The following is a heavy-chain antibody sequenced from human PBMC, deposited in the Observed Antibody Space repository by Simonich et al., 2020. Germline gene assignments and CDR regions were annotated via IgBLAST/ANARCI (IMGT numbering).Heavy chain of an antibody. V-gene: IGHV1-8*03. J-gene: IGHJ5*02. CDR1: GYTFTSYD. Sequence: QVQLVQSGAEVKKPGASVKVSCKASGYTFTSYDINWVRQATRQGPEGMGWMTPNNGNTGYEQKFKGRVTITMNTSISTAYMELSSLRSEDTAVYYCARARYCSSTSCYNWFDPWGQGTLVTVSS. D-gene: IGHD2-2*01. CDR3: ARARYCSSTSCYNWFDP. CDR2: MTPNNGNT.